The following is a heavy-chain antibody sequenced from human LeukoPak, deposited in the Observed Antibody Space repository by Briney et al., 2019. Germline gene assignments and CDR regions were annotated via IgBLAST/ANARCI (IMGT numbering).Heavy chain of an antibody. Sequence: GSLRHFCATSGFTFSNYAVSWVRQAPGKGLEWIGYIYYSGSTNYNPSLKSRVTISVDTSKNQFSLKLSSVTAADTAVYYCARGGSGTYYQYSGDGTLVTVSS. V-gene: IGHV4-59*01. J-gene: IGHJ4*01. CDR3: ARGGSGTYYQY. D-gene: IGHD1-26*01. CDR1: GFTFSNYA. CDR2: IYYSGST.